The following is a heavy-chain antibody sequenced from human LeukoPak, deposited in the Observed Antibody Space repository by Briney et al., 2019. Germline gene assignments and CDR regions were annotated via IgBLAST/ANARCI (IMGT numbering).Heavy chain of an antibody. D-gene: IGHD3-10*01. CDR3: TTDLLWFGELSITAFFDY. CDR2: IKSKTDGGTT. J-gene: IGHJ4*02. V-gene: IGHV3-15*01. Sequence: GGSLRLSCAASGFTFSNAWMSWVRQAPGKGLEWVGRIKSKTDGGTTDYAAPVKGRFTISRDDSKNTLYLQMNSLKTEDTAVYYCTTDLLWFGELSITAFFDYWGQGTLVTVSS. CDR1: GFTFSNAW.